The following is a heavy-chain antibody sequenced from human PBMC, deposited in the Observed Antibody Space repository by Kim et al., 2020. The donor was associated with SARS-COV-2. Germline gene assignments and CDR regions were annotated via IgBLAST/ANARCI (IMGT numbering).Heavy chain of an antibody. J-gene: IGHJ6*02. CDR3: ARVGDSSSSVDEGYYYYYGMDV. CDR1: GYTFTSYA. D-gene: IGHD6-6*01. V-gene: IGHV1-3*01. Sequence: ASVKVSCKASGYTFTSYAMHWVRQAPGQRLEWMGWINAGNGNTKYSQKFQGRVTITRDTSASTAYMELSSLRSEDTAVYYCARVGDSSSSVDEGYYYYYGMDVWGQGTTVTVSS. CDR2: INAGNGNT.